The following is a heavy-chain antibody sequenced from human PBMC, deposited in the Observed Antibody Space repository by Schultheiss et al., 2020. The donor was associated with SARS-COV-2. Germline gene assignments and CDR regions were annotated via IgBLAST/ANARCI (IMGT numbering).Heavy chain of an antibody. Sequence: SETLSLTCTVSGGSISSSSYYWGWICQPPGKGLEWIGSIYYSGSTYYNPSLKSRVTISVDTSKNQFSLKLSSVTAADTAVYYCARDYGPDSSGYRPPPYFDLWGCGTLVTVSS. J-gene: IGHJ2*01. CDR1: GGSISSSSYY. CDR3: ARDYGPDSSGYRPPPYFDL. CDR2: IYYSGST. V-gene: IGHV4-39*02. D-gene: IGHD3-22*01.